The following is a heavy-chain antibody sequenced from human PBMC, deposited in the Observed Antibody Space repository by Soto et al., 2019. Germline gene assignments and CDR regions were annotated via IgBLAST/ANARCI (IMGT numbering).Heavy chain of an antibody. V-gene: IGHV1-3*01. CDR3: ARNLLDYYYGMDV. CDR1: GYTFTRYG. CDR2: INGGNGNT. Sequence: GASVKVSCKVSGYTFTRYGMHWVRQAPGQRLEWMGWINGGNGNTKYSQKFQGRVTITRDTSASTAYMELSSLKSEDTAVYYCARNLLDYYYGMDVWGQGTTVTVSS. J-gene: IGHJ6*02. D-gene: IGHD1-26*01.